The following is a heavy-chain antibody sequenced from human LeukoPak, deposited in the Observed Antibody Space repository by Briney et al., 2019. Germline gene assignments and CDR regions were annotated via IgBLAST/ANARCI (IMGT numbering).Heavy chain of an antibody. CDR1: GFTFSTYG. Sequence: PGGSPRLSCAASGFTFSTYGMHWVRQAPGKGLEWVAVIWYDGSNKYYADSVKGRLTISRDNSKNTLYLQMNSLRAEDTAVYYCARDFYVGSKSYYIGYWGHGTLVTVSS. CDR3: ARDFYVGSKSYYIGY. V-gene: IGHV3-33*01. D-gene: IGHD3-10*01. CDR2: IWYDGSNK. J-gene: IGHJ4*01.